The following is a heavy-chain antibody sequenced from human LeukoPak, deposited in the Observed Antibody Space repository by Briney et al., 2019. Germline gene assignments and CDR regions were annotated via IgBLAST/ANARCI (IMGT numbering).Heavy chain of an antibody. CDR1: GYTFTGYY. J-gene: IGHJ6*03. CDR2: INPNGGAT. Sequence: ASVKVSCKASGYTFTGYYMHWVRQAPGQGLEWMGWINPNGGATNYAQKFQGRVTMTRDTSISTAYMELSRLRSDDTAVYYCARGDFWRQAPPYYMDVWGKGTTVTVSS. CDR3: ARGDFWRQAPPYYMDV. D-gene: IGHD3-3*01. V-gene: IGHV1-2*02.